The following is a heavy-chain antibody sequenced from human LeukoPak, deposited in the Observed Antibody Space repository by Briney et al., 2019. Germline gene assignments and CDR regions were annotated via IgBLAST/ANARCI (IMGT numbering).Heavy chain of an antibody. CDR3: ARGRYSYGWCDY. D-gene: IGHD5-18*01. J-gene: IGHJ4*02. Sequence: GGSLRLSCAASGFTVSSNYMSWVRQAPGKGLEWVSVIYGGGSTYYADSVKGRFTISRDNSKNTLYLQMNSLRAEDTAVYYCARGRYSYGWCDYWGQGTLVTVSS. CDR2: IYGGGST. V-gene: IGHV3-53*01. CDR1: GFTVSSNY.